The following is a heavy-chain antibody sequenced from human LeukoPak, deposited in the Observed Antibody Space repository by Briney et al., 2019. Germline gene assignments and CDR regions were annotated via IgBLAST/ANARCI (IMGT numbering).Heavy chain of an antibody. J-gene: IGHJ4*02. CDR2: IFSSGST. CDR1: GDSINNNF. V-gene: IGHV4-4*07. CDR3: ARGEHSADY. D-gene: IGHD1/OR15-1a*01. Sequence: SETLSLTCTVSGDSINNNFWNWIRQPAGKGLEWIGRIFSSGSTNYNPSLKGRLTMSVDTSNNQFSLKLSSVTAADTAVYYCARGEHSADYWGQGTLVTVSS.